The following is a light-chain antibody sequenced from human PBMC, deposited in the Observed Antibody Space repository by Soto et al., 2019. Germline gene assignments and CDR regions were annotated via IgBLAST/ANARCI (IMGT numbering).Light chain of an antibody. CDR1: QTVSSY. V-gene: IGKV1-17*01. CDR2: AAS. Sequence: IQVAQSHTTLAVALGDRVTITCRASQTVSSYLAWYQQRPGQAPKRLIYAASSLHSGVPARFSGSGSGTEFTLTISSLEPEDFAAYYCLQHNSCPPTFGQGTKVDIK. J-gene: IGKJ1*01. CDR3: LQHNSCPPT.